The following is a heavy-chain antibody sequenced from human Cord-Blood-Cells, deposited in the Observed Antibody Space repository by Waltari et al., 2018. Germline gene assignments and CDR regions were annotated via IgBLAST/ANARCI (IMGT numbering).Heavy chain of an antibody. J-gene: IGHJ6*02. Sequence: QVQLVQSGAEVKKPGSSVKVSCKASGGTFSSYAISWVRQAPGQGLEWMGGIIPIFGTANYAQKFQGRVTITADKSTSTAYMELSSLRSEDTAVYYCASRSPLGYSSSWYYYGMDVWGQGTTVTVSS. CDR3: ASRSPLGYSSSWYYYGMDV. CDR2: IIPIFGTA. V-gene: IGHV1-69*06. CDR1: GGTFSSYA. D-gene: IGHD6-13*01.